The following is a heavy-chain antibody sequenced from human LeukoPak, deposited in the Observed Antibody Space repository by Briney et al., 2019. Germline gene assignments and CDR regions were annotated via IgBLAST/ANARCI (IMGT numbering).Heavy chain of an antibody. CDR3: ARGYRTGDMTIFAH. Sequence: ASVKVSCKASGYTFSGCYMQWVRQAPGQALEWMGWITPDSGGTDYAEKFQGRFTMTRDTSISTVYMELTRLRSDDTAVYYCARGYRTGDMTIFAHWGQGTLVTVSS. CDR2: ITPDSGGT. J-gene: IGHJ4*02. D-gene: IGHD3-3*01. V-gene: IGHV1-2*02. CDR1: GYTFSGCY.